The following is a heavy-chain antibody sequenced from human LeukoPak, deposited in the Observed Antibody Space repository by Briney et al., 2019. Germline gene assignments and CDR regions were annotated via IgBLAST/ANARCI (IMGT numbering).Heavy chain of an antibody. J-gene: IGHJ4*02. V-gene: IGHV4-38-2*01. CDR3: ARRVGYCNSNGCPPFDY. Sequence: GSLRLSCAASGFTFSSCWMSWVRQAPGKGLEWIGGINYNGNTYSNPSLKGRVTISLDASKNQFSLELTSVTAADTAVYYCARRVGYCNSNGCPPFDYWGQGTLVTVSS. D-gene: IGHD2/OR15-2a*01. CDR1: GFTFSSCWM. CDR2: INYNGNT.